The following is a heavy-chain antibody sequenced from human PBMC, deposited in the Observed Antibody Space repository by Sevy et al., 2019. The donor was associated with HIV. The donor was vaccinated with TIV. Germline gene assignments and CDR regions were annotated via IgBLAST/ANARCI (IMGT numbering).Heavy chain of an antibody. V-gene: IGHV3-49*04. CDR1: GFTFGDFT. J-gene: IGHJ4*02. D-gene: IGHD1-1*01. Sequence: GGSLRLSCTTSGFTFGDFTMNWVRQAPGKGLEWVAFLKNDGTLNHAASVKGRFTISRDDSKGIDYLQMNDLKSEDTGVYYWTRWKGGQSIFEYWGQGALVTVSS. CDR3: TRWKGGQSIFEY. CDR2: LKNDGTL.